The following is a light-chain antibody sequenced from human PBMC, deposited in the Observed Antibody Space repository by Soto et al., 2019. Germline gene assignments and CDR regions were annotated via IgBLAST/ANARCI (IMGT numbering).Light chain of an antibody. CDR2: AAS. Sequence: DIQMTQSPSTLSSSVGDRVTITCGASQSISSWLAWYQQKPGTAPKLLIYAASTLESGVPSSFSGSRSGTEFTLTVSSLQPDDFATYYCQQYNDSFPYTFGQGTKVDIK. CDR1: QSISSW. J-gene: IGKJ2*01. CDR3: QQYNDSFPYT. V-gene: IGKV1-5*03.